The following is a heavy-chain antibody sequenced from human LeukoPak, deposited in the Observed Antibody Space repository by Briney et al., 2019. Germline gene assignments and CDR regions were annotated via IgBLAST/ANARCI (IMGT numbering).Heavy chain of an antibody. CDR1: GFTVSSNY. CDR2: IYSGGST. J-gene: IGHJ4*02. D-gene: IGHD5-24*01. V-gene: IGHV3-53*01. CDR3: AKTGDGYNSPFDY. Sequence: PGGSLRLSCAASGFTVSSNYMSWVRQAPGKGLEWVSAIYSGGSTSYADSVKGRFIISRDNSKNTLYLQMNSLRAEDTAVYYCAKTGDGYNSPFDYWGQGTLVTVSS.